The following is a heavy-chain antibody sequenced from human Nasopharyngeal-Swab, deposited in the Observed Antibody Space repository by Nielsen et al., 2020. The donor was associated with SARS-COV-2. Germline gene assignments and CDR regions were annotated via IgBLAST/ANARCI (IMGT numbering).Heavy chain of an antibody. J-gene: IGHJ4*02. CDR3: ARQRGYSGYDVFDS. Sequence: GESLKISCAASGFTLSSYSMNWVRQAPGKGLEWVSSISSSSSYIYYADSVKGRFTISRDNAKNSLYLQMISLRDEDTAVYYCARQRGYSGYDVFDSWGQGTLVTVSS. V-gene: IGHV3-21*01. CDR1: GFTLSSYS. D-gene: IGHD5-12*01. CDR2: ISSSSSYI.